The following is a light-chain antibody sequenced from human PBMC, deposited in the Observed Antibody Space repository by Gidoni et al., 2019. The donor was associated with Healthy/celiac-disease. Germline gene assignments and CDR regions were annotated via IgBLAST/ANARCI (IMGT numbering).Light chain of an antibody. V-gene: IGKV3-20*01. J-gene: IGKJ2*03. Sequence: EIVLTQSPGTLSLSPGERATLSCRASQSVRSSYLAWYQQKPGQAPRLLIYGASSRATGIPDRFSGSGSGTDFTLTISRLEPEDFAVYYCQQYGSSSYSFGQXTKLEIK. CDR2: GAS. CDR1: QSVRSSY. CDR3: QQYGSSSYS.